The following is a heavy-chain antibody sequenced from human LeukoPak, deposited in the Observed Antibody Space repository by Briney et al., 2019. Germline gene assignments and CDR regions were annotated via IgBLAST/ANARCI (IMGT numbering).Heavy chain of an antibody. CDR2: ISGSGDNT. V-gene: IGHV3-23*01. D-gene: IGHD3-22*01. Sequence: GGSLRLSCAASGFTFSSYAMSWVRQAPGKGLEWVSGISGSGDNTYYADSVKGRFTISRDNSKNTLYVQVNSLGTEDTAAYYCAKGSYYDSSGSFYFDYRSQGTLVTVSS. CDR1: GFTFSSYA. CDR3: AKGSYYDSSGSFYFDY. J-gene: IGHJ4*02.